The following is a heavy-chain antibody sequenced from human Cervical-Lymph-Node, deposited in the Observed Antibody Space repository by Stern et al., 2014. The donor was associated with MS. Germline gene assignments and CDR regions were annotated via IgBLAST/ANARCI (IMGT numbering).Heavy chain of an antibody. V-gene: IGHV3-30*04. CDR3: ARESKSTAIGGMDV. CDR1: GFAFSDYS. J-gene: IGHJ6*02. Sequence: VQLVESGGGVVQPGKSLRLSCTVSGFAFSDYSMHWVRQAPGKGLEWVAVISYDGRNTYYTDSAKGRFTISRDTSKNTLFLQMESLKPDDTSVYYCARESKSTAIGGMDVWGQGTTVTVSS. CDR2: ISYDGRNT. D-gene: IGHD2-21*02.